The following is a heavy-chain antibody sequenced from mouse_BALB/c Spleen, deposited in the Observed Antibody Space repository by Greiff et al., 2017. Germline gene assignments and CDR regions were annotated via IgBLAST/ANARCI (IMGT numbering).Heavy chain of an antibody. Sequence: EVQVVESGGGLVKPGGSLKLSCAASGFTFSSYAMSWVRQTPEKRLEWVATISSGGSYTYYPDSVKGRFTISRDNAKNTLYLQMSSLRSEDTAMYYCASPIYYYGSSPYYYAMDYWGQGTSVTVSS. CDR2: ISSGGSYT. J-gene: IGHJ4*01. D-gene: IGHD1-1*01. CDR3: ASPIYYYGSSPYYYAMDY. V-gene: IGHV5-9-3*01. CDR1: GFTFSSYA.